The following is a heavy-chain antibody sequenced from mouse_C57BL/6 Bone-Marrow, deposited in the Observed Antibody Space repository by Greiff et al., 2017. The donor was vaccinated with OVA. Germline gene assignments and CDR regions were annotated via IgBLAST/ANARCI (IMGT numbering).Heavy chain of an antibody. CDR3: ARISIYDCGSGGYFDY. V-gene: IGHV1-9*01. Sequence: QVQLQQSGAELMKPGASVKLSCKATGYTFTGYCIEWVKQRPGHGLEWIGELLPGSGSTNYNEKFKGKATFTAETSSNTAYMQLNSLTTDDSAIYYCARISIYDCGSGGYFDYWGQGTTLTVSS. J-gene: IGHJ2*01. D-gene: IGHD1-1*01. CDR2: LLPGSGST. CDR1: GYTFTGYC.